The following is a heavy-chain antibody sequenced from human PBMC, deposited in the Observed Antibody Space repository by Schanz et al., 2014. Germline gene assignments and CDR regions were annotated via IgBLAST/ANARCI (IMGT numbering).Heavy chain of an antibody. CDR1: GFTVSSDH. V-gene: IGHV3-66*01. CDR3: ARVHHYDPSGWGYFDY. J-gene: IGHJ4*02. D-gene: IGHD3-22*01. CDR2: IYSGIGA. Sequence: AQLVESGGGFVQPGGSLGLSCVVSGFTVSSDHMSWVRQAPGKGLEWVSVIYSGIGAYYADSVKDRFTVSRDNSKNTVYLQMNILRAEDTAVDYCARVHHYDPSGWGYFDYWGQGALVTVSS.